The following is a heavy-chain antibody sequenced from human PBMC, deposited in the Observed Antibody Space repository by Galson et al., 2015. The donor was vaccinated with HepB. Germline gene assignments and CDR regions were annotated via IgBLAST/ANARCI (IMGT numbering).Heavy chain of an antibody. CDR2: IWYDGSNK. V-gene: IGHV3-33*08. J-gene: IGHJ3*02. CDR1: GFTFSSYG. Sequence: SLRLSCAASGFTFSSYGMHWVRQAPGKGLEWVAVIWYDGSNKYYADSVKGRFTISRDNSKNTLYLQMNSLRAEDTAVYYCAREVHDSSGYYWGAFDIWGQGTMVTVSS. CDR3: AREVHDSSGYYWGAFDI. D-gene: IGHD3-22*01.